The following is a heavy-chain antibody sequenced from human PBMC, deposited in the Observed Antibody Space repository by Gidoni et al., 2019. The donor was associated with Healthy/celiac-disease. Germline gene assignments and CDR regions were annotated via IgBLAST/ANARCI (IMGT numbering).Heavy chain of an antibody. J-gene: IGHJ5*02. CDR1: GLSLSNARMG. CDR3: ARIRGYCSGGSCYNNWFDP. V-gene: IGHV2-26*01. CDR2: LFSNDEK. D-gene: IGHD2-15*01. Sequence: HGTLKESGPLLMTPTETLTLTCTVSGLSLSNARMGVSWIRQPPGKALEWLAHLFSNDEKSYSTSLTSRITISKDNSKSQVVLTMTNMDPVDTATYYCARIRGYCSGGSCYNNWFDPWGQGTLVTVSS.